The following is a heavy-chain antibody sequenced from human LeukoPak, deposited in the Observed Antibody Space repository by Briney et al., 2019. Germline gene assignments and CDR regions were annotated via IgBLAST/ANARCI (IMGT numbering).Heavy chain of an antibody. J-gene: IGHJ4*02. V-gene: IGHV1-8*03. Sequence: ASVKVSCKASGYTFTSYDINWVRQATGQGLEWMGWMNPNSGNTGYAQKFQGRVTITRNTSISTAYMELSSLRSEDTAVYYCARGGKLRYFDWLLTYYFDYWGPGTLVTVSS. CDR1: GYTFTSYD. CDR3: ARGGKLRYFDWLLTYYFDY. CDR2: MNPNSGNT. D-gene: IGHD3-9*01.